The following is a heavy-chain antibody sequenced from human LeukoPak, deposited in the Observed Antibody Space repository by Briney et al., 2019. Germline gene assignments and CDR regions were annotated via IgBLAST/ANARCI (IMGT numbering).Heavy chain of an antibody. V-gene: IGHV3-7*01. D-gene: IGHD6-13*01. CDR1: GFTFSNYW. CDR3: ASGRQLGY. CDR2: IKEDGSEK. J-gene: IGHJ4*02. Sequence: GGSLSLSCAASGFTFSNYWMSWVRQAPGKGLEWVANIKEDGSEKYYVDSVKGRFTISRDNARNSLYLKMNSLRAEDTAVYYCASGRQLGYWGKGTLVTVSS.